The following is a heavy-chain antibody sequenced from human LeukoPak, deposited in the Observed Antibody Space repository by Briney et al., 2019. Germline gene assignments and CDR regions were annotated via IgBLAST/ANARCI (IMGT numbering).Heavy chain of an antibody. D-gene: IGHD3-3*01. CDR1: GFTFDDYA. CDR2: ISWNSGSI. J-gene: IGHJ4*02. V-gene: IGHV3-9*01. Sequence: PGGSLRLSCAASGFTFDDYAMHWVRQAPGKGLEWVSGISWNSGSIGYADSVKGRFTISRDNAKNSLYLQMNSLRAEDTALYYCAKDRTRRTYYDFWSGLPSFDYWGQGTLVTVSS. CDR3: AKDRTRRTYYDFWSGLPSFDY.